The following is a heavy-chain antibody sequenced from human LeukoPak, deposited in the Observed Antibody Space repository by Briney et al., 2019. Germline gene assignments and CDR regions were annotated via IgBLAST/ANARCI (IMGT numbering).Heavy chain of an antibody. D-gene: IGHD5-18*01. CDR2: IYHSGST. CDR1: GGSISSGGYY. J-gene: IGHJ4*02. V-gene: IGHV4-30-2*01. CDR3: ARGVQLWLMSKRYFDY. Sequence: SSETLSLTCTVSGGSISSGGYYWSWIRQPPGKGLEWIGYIYHSGSTYYNPSLKSRVTISVDRSKNQFSLKLSSVTAADTAVYYCARGVQLWLMSKRYFDYWGQGTLVTVSS.